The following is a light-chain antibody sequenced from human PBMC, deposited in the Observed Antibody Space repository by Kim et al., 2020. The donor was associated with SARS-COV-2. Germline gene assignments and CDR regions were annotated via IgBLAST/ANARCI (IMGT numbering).Light chain of an antibody. J-gene: IGKJ5*01. CDR2: MAS. Sequence: SASVGDRVTISCRASQFISTWLAWYQQKPGKAPRLLIYMASSLESGVPSRFSGSGSVTEFTLTISSLQPDDFATYYCQQYNSFITFGQGTRLEIK. V-gene: IGKV1-5*03. CDR3: QQYNSFIT. CDR1: QFISTW.